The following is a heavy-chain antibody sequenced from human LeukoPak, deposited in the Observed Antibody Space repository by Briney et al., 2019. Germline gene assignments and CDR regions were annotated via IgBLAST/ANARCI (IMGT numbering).Heavy chain of an antibody. J-gene: IGHJ4*02. V-gene: IGHV3-30*02. CDR3: AKAQYYYDSSGYCFDY. CDR1: GFTFSSYG. D-gene: IGHD3-22*01. CDR2: IRYDGSNK. Sequence: GGSLRLSCAASGFTFSSYGMHWVRQAPGKGLEWVAFIRYDGSNKYYADSVKGRFTISRDNSKNTLYLQMNSLRAEDTAVYYCAKAQYYYDSSGYCFDYWGQGTLVTVSS.